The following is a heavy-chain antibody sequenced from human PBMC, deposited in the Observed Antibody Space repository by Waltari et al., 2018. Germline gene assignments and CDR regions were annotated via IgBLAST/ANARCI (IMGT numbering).Heavy chain of an antibody. Sequence: QVQLQESGPGLVKPSQTLSLTCTVSGGSISSGDYYWSWIRQPPGKGLEWIGYIYYSGSPYYNPSLKSRVTISVDTSKNQFSLKLSSVTAADTAVYYCARDNGLGYYDSSGPLDYYYYYMDVWGKGTTVTVSS. J-gene: IGHJ6*03. CDR1: GGSISSGDYY. V-gene: IGHV4-30-4*08. CDR2: IYYSGSP. D-gene: IGHD3-22*01. CDR3: ARDNGLGYYDSSGPLDYYYYYMDV.